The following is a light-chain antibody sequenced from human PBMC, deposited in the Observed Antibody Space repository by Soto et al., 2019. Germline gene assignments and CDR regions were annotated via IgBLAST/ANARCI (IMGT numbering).Light chain of an antibody. V-gene: IGLV2-14*01. Sequence: QSALTQAASVSGSAGQSITISCTGTSSDVGGYNYVSWYQQYPGKAPKLMIYEVSNRPSGVSNRFSGSKSGNTSSLTISGLQAXXEADYYCSSYTTSYTLVFGGGTKLTVX. CDR2: EVS. CDR3: SSYTTSYTLV. J-gene: IGLJ2*01. CDR1: SSDVGGYNY.